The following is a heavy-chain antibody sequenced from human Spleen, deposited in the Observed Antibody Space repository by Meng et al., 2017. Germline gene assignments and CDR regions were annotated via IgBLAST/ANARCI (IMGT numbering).Heavy chain of an antibody. CDR2: IYYSGST. Sequence: GSLRLSCIVSGGSISSHSWSWIRQLPGKGLEWIGYIYYSGSTNYNPSLKSRVTISVDTSKNQFSLKLSSVTAADTAVYYCARGLIAARYYYYDMDVWGQGTTVTVSS. CDR1: GGSISSHS. V-gene: IGHV4-59*11. J-gene: IGHJ6*02. D-gene: IGHD6-6*01. CDR3: ARGLIAARYYYYDMDV.